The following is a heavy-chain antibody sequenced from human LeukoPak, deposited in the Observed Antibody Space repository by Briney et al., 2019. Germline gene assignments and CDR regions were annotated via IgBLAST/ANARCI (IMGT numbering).Heavy chain of an antibody. J-gene: IGHJ6*02. Sequence: SETLSLTCTVSGGSISSYYWSWIRQPPGRGLEWIGYIYYSGSTNYNPSLKSRVTISVDTSKNQFSLKLSSVTAADTAAYYCARDRITGTTWYYYYGMDVWGQGTTVTVSS. D-gene: IGHD1-7*01. CDR3: ARDRITGTTWYYYYGMDV. CDR1: GGSISSYY. V-gene: IGHV4-59*01. CDR2: IYYSGST.